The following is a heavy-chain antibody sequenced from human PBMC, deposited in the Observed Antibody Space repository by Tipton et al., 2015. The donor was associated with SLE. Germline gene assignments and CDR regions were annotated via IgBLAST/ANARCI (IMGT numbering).Heavy chain of an antibody. CDR3: AGDWTSVGDPYFMDV. Sequence: TLSLTCTVSGGSVSSGSYYWSRNRQPPGKGLEWIGFIYYSGSTDYKPPLKSPVTISIDTSKNQFSLKLRSMTAADTAIYYCAGDWTSVGDPYFMDVWGRGTTVSVSS. CDR1: GGSVSSGSYY. V-gene: IGHV4-61*01. J-gene: IGHJ6*03. CDR2: IYYSGST. D-gene: IGHD3-16*01.